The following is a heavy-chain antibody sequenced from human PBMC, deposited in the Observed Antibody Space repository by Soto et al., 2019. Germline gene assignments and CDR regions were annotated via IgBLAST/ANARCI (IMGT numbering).Heavy chain of an antibody. Sequence: QPGGSLRLSCAASGFTFGTYWMTWVRQAPGKGLEWVANVKQDGSEKYYVDSVKGRFSVSRDNAKNSLYLQMNSLRVEDTAVYYCATWRIAELGDGMDVWGQGTTVTVSS. CDR2: VKQDGSEK. CDR3: ATWRIAELGDGMDV. CDR1: GFTFGTYW. D-gene: IGHD3-3*02. V-gene: IGHV3-7*05. J-gene: IGHJ6*02.